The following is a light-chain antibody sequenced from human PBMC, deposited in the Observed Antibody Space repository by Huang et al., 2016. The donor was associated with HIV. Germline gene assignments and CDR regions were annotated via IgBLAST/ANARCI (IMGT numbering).Light chain of an antibody. CDR3: QQYNSWPPNT. Sequence: EIVMTQSPAILSVSPGERATLFCRASQSVSTNLAWYQHKPGQPPRLLIHGASTRATGIPARFSGSGSGTEFTLTISTLQSEDFALYYCQQYNSWPPNTFGQGTKLEIK. J-gene: IGKJ2*01. V-gene: IGKV3-15*01. CDR1: QSVSTN. CDR2: GAS.